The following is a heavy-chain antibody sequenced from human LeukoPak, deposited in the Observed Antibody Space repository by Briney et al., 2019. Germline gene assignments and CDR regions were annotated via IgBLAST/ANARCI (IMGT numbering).Heavy chain of an antibody. Sequence: PGGSLRLSCAASGFTFSSYSMSWVRRAPGKGLEWVSGISGSGGSTDYADSVKGRFTISRDNSKNTLYLQMNSLRVEDTAVYYCAKDPGYQVVYCFDYWGQGTLATVSS. CDR3: AKDPGYQVVYCFDY. V-gene: IGHV3-23*01. CDR2: ISGSGGST. D-gene: IGHD2-2*01. J-gene: IGHJ4*02. CDR1: GFTFSSYS.